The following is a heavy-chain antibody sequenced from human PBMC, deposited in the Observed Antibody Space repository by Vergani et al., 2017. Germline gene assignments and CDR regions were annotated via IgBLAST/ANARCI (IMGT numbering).Heavy chain of an antibody. J-gene: IGHJ5*02. Sequence: EVQLLESGGGLVQPGGSLRLSCAASGFTFSSYAMSWVRQAPGKGLEWVSAISGSGGSTYYADSVKGRFTISRDNSKNTLYLQMNSLRAEDTAVYYCARDCTTAGQWFGEGFDPWGQGTLVTVSS. CDR3: ARDCTTAGQWFGEGFDP. CDR2: ISGSGGST. D-gene: IGHD3-10*01. V-gene: IGHV3-23*01. CDR1: GFTFSSYA.